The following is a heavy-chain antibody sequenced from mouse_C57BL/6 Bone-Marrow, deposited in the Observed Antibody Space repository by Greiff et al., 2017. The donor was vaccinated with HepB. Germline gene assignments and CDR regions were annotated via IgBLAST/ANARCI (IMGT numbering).Heavy chain of an antibody. CDR1: GFNIKDDY. CDR3: TTRGWLLRAY. V-gene: IGHV14-4*01. J-gene: IGHJ3*01. Sequence: VQLQQSGAELVRPGASVKLSCTASGFNIKDDYMHWVKQRPEQGLEWIGWIDPENGDTEYASKFQGKATITADTSSNTAYLQLSSLTSEDTAVYYCTTRGWLLRAYWGQGTLVTVSA. CDR2: IDPENGDT. D-gene: IGHD2-3*01.